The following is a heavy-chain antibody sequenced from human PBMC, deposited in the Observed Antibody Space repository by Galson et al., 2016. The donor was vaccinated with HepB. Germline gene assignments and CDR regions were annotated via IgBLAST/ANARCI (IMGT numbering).Heavy chain of an antibody. J-gene: IGHJ4*02. D-gene: IGHD5-12*01. CDR1: GGSMSNYY. V-gene: IGHV4-59*12. Sequence: TLSLTCAVSGGSMSNYYRSWIRQPPGQGLEWIGQIFHSGRVNYTPSLASRVTISIDTSNNYFSLRLTSVTAADTALYYCARQYRGGPSDYWGQGTLVIVSS. CDR2: IFHSGRV. CDR3: ARQYRGGPSDY.